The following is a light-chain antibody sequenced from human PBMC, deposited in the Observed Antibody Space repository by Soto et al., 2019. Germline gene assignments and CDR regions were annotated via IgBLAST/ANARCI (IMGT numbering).Light chain of an antibody. CDR1: QDIRNY. Sequence: DIQMTQSPSSLSASVGDSVTITCQASQDIRNYLNWYQQKPGKAPNLLIYDASNLRAGVPSRFSGSGSGTEFTFTISSLQPEDIATYYCQHYDHLPPLSFGGGTKVEIK. J-gene: IGKJ4*01. CDR2: DAS. V-gene: IGKV1-33*01. CDR3: QHYDHLPPLS.